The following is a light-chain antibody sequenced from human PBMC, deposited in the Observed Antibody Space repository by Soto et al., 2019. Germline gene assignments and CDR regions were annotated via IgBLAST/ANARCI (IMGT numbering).Light chain of an antibody. J-gene: IGKJ5*01. CDR3: QQRSNWPIT. CDR2: DAS. Sequence: EIVLTQSPATLSLSLGERATLSCRASQSVSSYLAWYQQKPGQAPRLLIYDASNRATGIPARFSGSGSGTDFTLTISSLETEDFAVYYCQQRSNWPITFGQGTRLEIK. V-gene: IGKV3-11*01. CDR1: QSVSSY.